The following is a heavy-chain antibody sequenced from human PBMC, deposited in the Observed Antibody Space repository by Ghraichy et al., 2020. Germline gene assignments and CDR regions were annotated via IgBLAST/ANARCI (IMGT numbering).Heavy chain of an antibody. D-gene: IGHD5-18*01. CDR2: ISGSGTTV. CDR1: RFDFSYYY. CDR3: ARSGFSYGYNVDY. Sequence: GGSLRLSCAASRFDFSYYYMTWIRQAPGKGLEWVSYISGSGTTVYYADSVKGRFTISRDNAKNSLYLQMNSLRAEDTAVYYCARSGFSYGYNVDYWGQGTLVTVSS. J-gene: IGHJ4*02. V-gene: IGHV3-11*01.